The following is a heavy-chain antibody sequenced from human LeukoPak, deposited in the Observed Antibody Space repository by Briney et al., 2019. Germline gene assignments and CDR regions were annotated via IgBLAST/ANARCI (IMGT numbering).Heavy chain of an antibody. CDR2: IKQDGSEK. D-gene: IGHD4-17*01. CDR3: ARVSTTVTTYNAFDI. CDR1: GFTFSSYW. V-gene: IGHV3-7*01. Sequence: GGSLRLSCAASGFTFSSYWMSWVRQAPGKGLEWVANIKQDGSEKYYVDSVKGRFTISRDNAKNSLYLQMNSLRAEDTAVYYCARVSTTVTTYNAFDIWGQGTMVTVSS. J-gene: IGHJ3*02.